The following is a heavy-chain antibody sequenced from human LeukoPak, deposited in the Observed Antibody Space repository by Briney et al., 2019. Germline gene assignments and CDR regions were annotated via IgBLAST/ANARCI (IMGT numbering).Heavy chain of an antibody. Sequence: GASVKVSCKASGGTFSSYAISWVRQAPGQGLEWMGGIIPIFGTANYAQKFQGRVTITTDESTSTAYMELSSLRSEDTARYYCARSRYSSGYMDVWGKGTTVTVSS. D-gene: IGHD6-19*01. J-gene: IGHJ6*03. CDR2: IIPIFGTA. CDR1: GGTFSSYA. CDR3: ARSRYSSGYMDV. V-gene: IGHV1-69*05.